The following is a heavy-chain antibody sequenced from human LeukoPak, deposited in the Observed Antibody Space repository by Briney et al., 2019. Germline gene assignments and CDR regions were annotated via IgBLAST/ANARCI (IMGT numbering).Heavy chain of an antibody. V-gene: IGHV3-66*01. CDR1: GFTVSSNY. CDR2: IYSGGST. D-gene: IGHD3/OR15-3a*01. Sequence: GGSLRLSCAASGFTVSSNYMSWVRQAPGKGLEWVSVIYSGGSTYYADSVKGRFTISRENSKNTLYLQMNSLRAEDTAVYYCARARLDFWFDPWGQGTLVTVSS. CDR3: ARARLDFWFDP. J-gene: IGHJ5*02.